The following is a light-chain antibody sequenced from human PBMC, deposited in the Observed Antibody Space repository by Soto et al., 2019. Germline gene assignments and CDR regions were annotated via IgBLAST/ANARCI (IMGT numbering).Light chain of an antibody. V-gene: IGKV3-11*01. Sequence: EIVLTQSPASLSLSPGERATLSCRASESVSSYLAWYQQKPGQAPRLLIYDASNRATGIPARFSGSGSGTDFTFTISSLEREDFAVYYCQQRSNWPRTFGQGTKVEIK. CDR3: QQRSNWPRT. CDR1: ESVSSY. CDR2: DAS. J-gene: IGKJ1*01.